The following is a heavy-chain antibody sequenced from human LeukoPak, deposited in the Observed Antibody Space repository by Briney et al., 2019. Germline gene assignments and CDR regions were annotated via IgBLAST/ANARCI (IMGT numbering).Heavy chain of an antibody. CDR1: GFTFSSYW. D-gene: IGHD2-8*02. V-gene: IGHV3-7*03. CDR2: INPDGSKE. CDR3: AKDHPKAALRPAGVFDY. J-gene: IGHJ4*02. Sequence: PGGSLRLSCVASGFTFSSYWMNWVRQAPGKGLEWVANINPDGSKERSVASVKGRITISRDNADNSLYLQMSSLRAEDTAVYYCAKDHPKAALRPAGVFDYWGQGTLVTVSS.